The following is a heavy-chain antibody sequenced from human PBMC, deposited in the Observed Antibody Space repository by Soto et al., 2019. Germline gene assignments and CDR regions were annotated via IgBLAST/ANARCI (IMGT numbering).Heavy chain of an antibody. J-gene: IGHJ4*02. CDR2: IDPDTGST. Sequence: ASVKVSCKASGYSFISYYLHWVRQAPGQGLEWMGLIDPDTGSTNYAQKFQGRITMTRDTSTSTVYVELSSLRSEDTAVYYCARDEGDYYDSSFSPRPDKTGFEVWGQGALVTVSS. D-gene: IGHD3-22*01. V-gene: IGHV1-46*01. CDR3: ARDEGDYYDSSFSPRPDKTGFEV. CDR1: GYSFISYY.